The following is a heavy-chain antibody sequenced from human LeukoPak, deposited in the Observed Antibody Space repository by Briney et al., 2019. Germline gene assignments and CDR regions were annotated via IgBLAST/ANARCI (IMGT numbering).Heavy chain of an antibody. CDR2: IWYDGSNK. D-gene: IGHD4-23*01. Sequence: GRSLRLSCAASGFTFSSYGMHWVRQAPGKGLEWVAVIWYDGSNKYYVDSVKGRFTISRDNSKNTLYLQMNNLRAEDTAIYYCARDLDGGNSFDYWGQGTLVTVSS. CDR1: GFTFSSYG. CDR3: ARDLDGGNSFDY. V-gene: IGHV3-33*01. J-gene: IGHJ4*02.